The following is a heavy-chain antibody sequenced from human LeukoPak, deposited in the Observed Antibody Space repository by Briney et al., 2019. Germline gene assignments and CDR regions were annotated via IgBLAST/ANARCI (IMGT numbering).Heavy chain of an antibody. J-gene: IGHJ6*02. V-gene: IGHV3-21*01. D-gene: IGHD6-19*01. Sequence: ETLSLTCTVSGGSLSSYFWNWVRQAPGKGLEWVSSISSSSSYIYYADSVKGRFTISRDNAKNSLYLQMNSLRAEDTAVYYCARDKEREWLVQNYYYGMDVWGQGTTVTVSS. CDR2: ISSSSSYI. CDR1: GGSLSSYF. CDR3: ARDKEREWLVQNYYYGMDV.